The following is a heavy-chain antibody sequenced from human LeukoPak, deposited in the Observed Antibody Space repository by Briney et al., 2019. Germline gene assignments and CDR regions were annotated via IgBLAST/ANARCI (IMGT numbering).Heavy chain of an antibody. J-gene: IGHJ4*02. CDR2: IYYSGST. Sequence: SETLSLTCPVSGGSISSYYWSWIRQPPGKGLEWIGYIYYSGSTNYNPSLKSRVTISVDTSKNQFSLKLSSLTAADTAVYYCARDDGMAAADYWGQGTLVTVSS. CDR3: ARDDGMAAADY. D-gene: IGHD6-13*01. CDR1: GGSISSYY. V-gene: IGHV4-59*12.